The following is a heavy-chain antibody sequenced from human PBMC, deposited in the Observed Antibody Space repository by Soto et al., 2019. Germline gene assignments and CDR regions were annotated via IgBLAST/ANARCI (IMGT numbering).Heavy chain of an antibody. Sequence: PGGSLRLSCAASGFTFSSYSMNWVRQAPGKGLEWVSYISSSSTIYYADSVKGRFTISRDNAKNSLYLQMNSLRAEDTAVYYCARDRREVVVVITPTYYFDYWGQGTLVTVSS. CDR3: ARDRREVVVVITPTYYFDY. CDR1: GFTFSSYS. CDR2: ISSSSTI. D-gene: IGHD3-22*01. V-gene: IGHV3-48*01. J-gene: IGHJ4*02.